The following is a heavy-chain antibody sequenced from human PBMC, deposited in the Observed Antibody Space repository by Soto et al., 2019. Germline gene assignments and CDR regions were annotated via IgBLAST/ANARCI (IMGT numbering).Heavy chain of an antibody. V-gene: IGHV3-30*18. CDR1: GFTFSSYG. CDR2: ISYDGSNK. Sequence: QVQLVESGGGVVQPGRSLRLSCAASGFTFSSYGMHWVRQAPGKGLEWVAVISYDGSNKYYADSVKGRFTISRDNSKNTLYLQMNSLRAEDTAVYYCAKARRGSIWGQGTMVTVSS. CDR3: AKARRGSI. J-gene: IGHJ3*02.